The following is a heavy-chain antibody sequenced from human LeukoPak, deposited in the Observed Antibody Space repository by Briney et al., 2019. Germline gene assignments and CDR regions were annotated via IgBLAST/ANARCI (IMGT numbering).Heavy chain of an antibody. CDR3: ARDRTRYSGSYCDY. CDR2: IIPIFGTA. CDR1: GGTFSSYA. Sequence: ASVKVSCKASGGTFSSYAISWVRQAPGQGLEWMGGIIPIFGTANYAQKFQGRVTITADESTSTAYMELSSLRSEDTAVYYCARDRTRYSGSYCDYWGQGTLVTVSS. J-gene: IGHJ4*02. V-gene: IGHV1-69*13. D-gene: IGHD1-26*01.